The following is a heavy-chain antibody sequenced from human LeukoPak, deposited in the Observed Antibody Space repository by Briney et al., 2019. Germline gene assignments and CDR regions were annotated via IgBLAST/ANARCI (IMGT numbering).Heavy chain of an antibody. CDR3: AKDYYYDSSGYHGVLDY. D-gene: IGHD3-22*01. CDR2: ISGSGGST. V-gene: IGHV3-23*01. Sequence: GGSLRLSCAASGFTFSSYSMNWVRQAPGKGLEWVSAISGSGGSTYYADSVKGRFTISRDNSKNTLYLQMNSLRAEDTAVYYCAKDYYYDSSGYHGVLDYWGQGTLVTVSS. J-gene: IGHJ4*02. CDR1: GFTFSSYS.